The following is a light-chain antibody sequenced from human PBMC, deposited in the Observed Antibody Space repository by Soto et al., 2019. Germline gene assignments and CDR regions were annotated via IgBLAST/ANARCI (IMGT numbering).Light chain of an antibody. J-gene: IGLJ2*01. V-gene: IGLV2-23*01. CDR2: EGT. CDR1: SSNVGTYDL. CDR3: CSFAVGAALV. Sequence: QSALTQPASVSASPGQSITISCTGTSSNVGTYDLVSWYQHHPEKAPKLLIYEGTKRPSGISSSFSGSKSGNTASLTISGPQAEDDADYYCCSFAVGAALVFGGGTKLTVL.